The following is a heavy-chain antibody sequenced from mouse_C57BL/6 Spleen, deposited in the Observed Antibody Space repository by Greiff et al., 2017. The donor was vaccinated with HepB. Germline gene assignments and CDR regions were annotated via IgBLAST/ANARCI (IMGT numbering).Heavy chain of an antibody. Sequence: VKLMESGAELARPGASVKMSCKASGYTFTSYTMHWVKQRPGQGLEWIGYINPSSGYTKYNQKFKDKATLTADKSSSTAYMQLSSLTSEDSAVYYCASGIRDYFDYWGQGTTLTVSS. CDR3: ASGIRDYFDY. J-gene: IGHJ2*01. D-gene: IGHD3-2*02. V-gene: IGHV1-4*01. CDR2: INPSSGYT. CDR1: GYTFTSYT.